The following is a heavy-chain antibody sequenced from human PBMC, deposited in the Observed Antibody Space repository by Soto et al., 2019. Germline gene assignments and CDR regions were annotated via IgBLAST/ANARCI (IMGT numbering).Heavy chain of an antibody. CDR3: ARYGASTYYYYGMDV. D-gene: IGHD2-8*01. CDR2: IYPGDSDT. J-gene: IGHJ6*02. V-gene: IGHV5-51*01. Sequence: GESLNISCKGSGYSFTSYWIGWVRQMPGKGLEWMGIIYPGDSDTRYSPSFQGQVTISADKSISTAYLQWSSLKASDTAMYYCARYGASTYYYYGMDVWGQGTKFPVSS. CDR1: GYSFTSYW.